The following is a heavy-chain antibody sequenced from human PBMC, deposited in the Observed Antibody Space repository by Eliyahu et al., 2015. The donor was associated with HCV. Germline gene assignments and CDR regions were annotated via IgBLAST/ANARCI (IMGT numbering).Heavy chain of an antibody. Sequence: EVQLLESGGGLVQPGGSLRLSCAAXGFTFSSXAMSWVRQAPGKGLEWVSAISGSGXSTYYADSVKGRFTISRDNSKNTLYLQMNSLRAEDTAVYYCAKDRSGSYYKSFDYWGQGTLVTVSS. V-gene: IGHV3-23*01. CDR2: ISGSGXST. D-gene: IGHD1-26*01. CDR1: GFTFSSXA. J-gene: IGHJ4*02. CDR3: AKDRSGSYYKSFDY.